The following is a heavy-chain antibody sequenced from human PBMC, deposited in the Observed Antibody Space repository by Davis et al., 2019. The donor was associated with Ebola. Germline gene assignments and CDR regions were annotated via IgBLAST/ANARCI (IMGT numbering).Heavy chain of an antibody. J-gene: IGHJ6*04. CDR1: GFTFSSYS. CDR3: ARQKVDQLPPGLYYYYGMDV. Sequence: GESLKISCAASGFTFSSYSMNWVRQAPGKGLEWVSSISSSSSYIYYADSVKGRFTISRDNAKNSLYLQMNSLRAEDTAVYYCARQKVDQLPPGLYYYYGMDVWGKGTTVTVSS. CDR2: ISSSSSYI. V-gene: IGHV3-21*01. D-gene: IGHD2-2*01.